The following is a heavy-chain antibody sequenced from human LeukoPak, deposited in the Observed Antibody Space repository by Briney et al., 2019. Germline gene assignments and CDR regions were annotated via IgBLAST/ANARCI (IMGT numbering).Heavy chain of an antibody. CDR1: GFTFTSSA. D-gene: IGHD6-13*01. CDR3: AATAAAGTVRWFDP. J-gene: IGHJ5*02. Sequence: VASVKVSCKASGFTFTSSAIQWVRQARGQRLEWIGWIVVGSGNTNYAQKFQERVTITRDMSTSTAYMELSSLRSEDTAVYYCAATAAAGTVRWFDPWGQGTLVTVSS. V-gene: IGHV1-58*02. CDR2: IVVGSGNT.